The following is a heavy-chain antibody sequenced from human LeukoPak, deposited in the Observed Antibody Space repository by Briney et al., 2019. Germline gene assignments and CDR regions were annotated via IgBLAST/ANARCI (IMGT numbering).Heavy chain of an antibody. V-gene: IGHV3-23*01. J-gene: IGHJ6*02. Sequence: GGSLRLSCAASEFSFSSYAMQWVRQAPGKGLEWVSGITVSGDTTYYTNSVKGRFTISRDNSKNTLYLQMNSLRVEDTAVYYCAKYLTARGPPYALDVWGQGTTVTVPS. D-gene: IGHD1-14*01. CDR2: ITVSGDTT. CDR1: EFSFSSYA. CDR3: AKYLTARGPPYALDV.